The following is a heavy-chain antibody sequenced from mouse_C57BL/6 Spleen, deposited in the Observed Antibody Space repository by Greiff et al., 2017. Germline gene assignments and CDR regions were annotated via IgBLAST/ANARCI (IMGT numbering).Heavy chain of an antibody. J-gene: IGHJ2*01. Sequence: EVQLQQSGTVLARPGASVKMSCKTSGYTFTSYWMHWVKQRPGQGLAWIGAIYPGNGDTSYNQKFKGKAKLTAGPSASTAYRGLSSLTNEVSAVYYCARSDYCYDGEGTYYFDYWGQGTTLTVSS. D-gene: IGHD2-12*01. V-gene: IGHV1-5*01. CDR3: ARSDYCYDGEGTYYFDY. CDR1: GYTFTSYW. CDR2: IYPGNGDT.